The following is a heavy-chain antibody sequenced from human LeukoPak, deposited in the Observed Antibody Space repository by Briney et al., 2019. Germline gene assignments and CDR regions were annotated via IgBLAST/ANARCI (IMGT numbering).Heavy chain of an antibody. V-gene: IGHV4-59*08. Sequence: SETLSLTCTVSGASIFGSYWSWIRQPPGKGLEWIGYIYYTGDSNYNPSLKSRATISLDTSRSQFSLMLSSVTAADTAIYYCARHSFARRFDSGGRGPLVTVP. CDR1: GASIFGSY. CDR2: IYYTGDS. D-gene: IGHD6-6*01. J-gene: IGHJ4*02. CDR3: ARHSFARRFDS.